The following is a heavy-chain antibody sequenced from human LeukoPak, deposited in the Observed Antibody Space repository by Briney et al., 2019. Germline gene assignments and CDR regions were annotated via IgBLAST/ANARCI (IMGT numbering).Heavy chain of an antibody. CDR2: ISNDGYNK. CDR3: AKDDYGDNAWNLVH. Sequence: GGSLRLSCVGSGFTFSRSGMHWVRQAPGKGLEWVAFISNDGYNKYFADSVKGRIIISRDNSRNTLYLQINSLRADDTAVFYCAKDDYGDNAWNLVHWGQGTLVTVSS. D-gene: IGHD4-17*01. J-gene: IGHJ4*02. CDR1: GFTFSRSG. V-gene: IGHV3-30*18.